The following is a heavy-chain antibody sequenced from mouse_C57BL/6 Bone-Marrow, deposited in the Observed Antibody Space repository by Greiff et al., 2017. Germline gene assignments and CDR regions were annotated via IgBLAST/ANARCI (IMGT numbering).Heavy chain of an antibody. V-gene: IGHV1-18*01. D-gene: IGHD1-1*01. Sequence: SGPELVKPGASVKIPCKASGYTFTDYNMDWVKQSHGKSLEWIGDINPNNGGTIYNQKFKGKATLTVDKSSSTAYMELRSLTSEDTAVYYCARSLGGSSYAYAMDYWGQGTSVTVSS. J-gene: IGHJ4*01. CDR3: ARSLGGSSYAYAMDY. CDR1: GYTFTDYN. CDR2: INPNNGGT.